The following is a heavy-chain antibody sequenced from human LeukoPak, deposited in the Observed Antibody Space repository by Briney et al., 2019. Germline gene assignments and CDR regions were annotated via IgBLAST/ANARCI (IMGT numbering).Heavy chain of an antibody. V-gene: IGHV1-2*02. CDR2: INPSSGGT. D-gene: IGHD1-26*01. J-gene: IGHJ4*02. CDR1: GYTFTDYY. CDR3: ATMGATNFDH. Sequence: ASVKVSCKASGYTFTDYYMHWVRQAPGQGLEWLGWINPSSGGTSYAQKFQGRVTMTRDTSISTAYMEVSRLRSDDTAVYYCATMGATNFDHWGQGTLVTVSS.